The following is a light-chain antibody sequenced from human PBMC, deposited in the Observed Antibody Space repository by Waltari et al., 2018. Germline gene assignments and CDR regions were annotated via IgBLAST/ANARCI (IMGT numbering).Light chain of an antibody. CDR1: RSTIGRIY. CDR3: AAWDDSLSGRV. Sequence: QSVLTQPPSASATPGQRLTIPCSGTRSTIGRIYLSWYQQPPGTAPKRLIYRNNQRPSGVPDRFSGSKSGTSASLAISGLRAEDEADYYCAAWDDSLSGRVFGGGTKVTVL. CDR2: RNN. V-gene: IGLV1-47*01. J-gene: IGLJ3*02.